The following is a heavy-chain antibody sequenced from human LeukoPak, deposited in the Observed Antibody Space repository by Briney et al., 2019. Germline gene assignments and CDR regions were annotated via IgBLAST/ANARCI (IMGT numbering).Heavy chain of an antibody. CDR2: ISSSSSYI. D-gene: IGHD3-3*01. Sequence: GGSLRLSCAASGFTFSSYSMNWVRQAPGKGLEWVSSISSSSSYIYYADSVKGRFTISRDNAKNSLYLQMNSLRAEDTAVYYCARDFYGTYDFWSGCLPDDYMDVWGKGTTVTVSS. V-gene: IGHV3-21*01. J-gene: IGHJ6*03. CDR1: GFTFSSYS. CDR3: ARDFYGTYDFWSGCLPDDYMDV.